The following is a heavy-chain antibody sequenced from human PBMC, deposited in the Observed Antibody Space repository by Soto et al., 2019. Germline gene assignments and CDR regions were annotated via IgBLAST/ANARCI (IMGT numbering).Heavy chain of an antibody. Sequence: ASVKVSCKASGYTFTGYYMHWVRQAPGQGLEWMGWINPNSGGTNYAQKFQGWVTMTRDTSISTAYMELSRLRSDDTAVHYCARDARGYYDILTGTNWFGPWGQGTLVTVSS. V-gene: IGHV1-2*04. CDR1: GYTFTGYY. CDR3: ARDARGYYDILTGTNWFGP. D-gene: IGHD3-9*01. CDR2: INPNSGGT. J-gene: IGHJ5*02.